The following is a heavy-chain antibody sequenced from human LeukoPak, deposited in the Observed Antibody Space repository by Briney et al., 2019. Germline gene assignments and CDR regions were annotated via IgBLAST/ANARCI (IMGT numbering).Heavy chain of an antibody. CDR3: ARGNGGSYYFPRFDY. Sequence: SETLSLTCAVYGGSFSGYYWSWIRQPPGKGLEWIGEINHSGSTNYNPSLKSRVTISVDTSKNQFSLKLSSVTAADTAVYYCARGNGGSYYFPRFDYWGQETLVTVSS. CDR2: INHSGST. J-gene: IGHJ4*02. V-gene: IGHV4-34*01. D-gene: IGHD1-26*01. CDR1: GGSFSGYY.